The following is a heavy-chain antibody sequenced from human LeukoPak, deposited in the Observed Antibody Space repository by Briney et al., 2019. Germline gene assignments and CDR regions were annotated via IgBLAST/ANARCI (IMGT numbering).Heavy chain of an antibody. Sequence: SETLSLTCSVSGDSISSGHAYWGWIRQSPWKGLEWLGNVYYVGSPHYNPSLNSGRVTISVDASKNQFSLKLASVTAEDTAVYYCARTTIRKRAMDVWGQGTTVTVSS. CDR2: VYYVGSP. CDR1: GDSISSGHAY. V-gene: IGHV4-39*01. CDR3: ARTTIRKRAMDV. D-gene: IGHD5-24*01. J-gene: IGHJ6*02.